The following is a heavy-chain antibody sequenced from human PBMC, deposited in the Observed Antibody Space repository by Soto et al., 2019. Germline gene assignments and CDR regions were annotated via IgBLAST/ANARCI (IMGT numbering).Heavy chain of an antibody. D-gene: IGHD6-25*01. CDR1: GFNFGNYA. J-gene: IGHJ4*02. V-gene: IGHV3-9*01. CDR2: INWNSDKV. Sequence: VLLVESGGGLVQPGRSLRLSCAVSGFNFGNYAMHWVRQAPGKGLEWVAAINWNSDKVEYADSVLGRFTIFRDSAKNSLHLQMNDLTTEVTALYYCAKDKGGTPYYIDSWGQGILVTVSS. CDR3: AKDKGGTPYYIDS.